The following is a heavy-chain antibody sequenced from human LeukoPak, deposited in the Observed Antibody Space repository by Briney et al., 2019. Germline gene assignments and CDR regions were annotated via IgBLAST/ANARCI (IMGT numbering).Heavy chain of an antibody. D-gene: IGHD5-12*01. V-gene: IGHV1-8*01. Sequence: ASVKVSCKASGYTFTSYDINWVRQATGQGLEWMGWMNPNSGNTGYAQKFQGRVTMTRNTSISTAYMELSSLRSEDTAVYYCARDADYSVFKDYWGQGTLVTVSS. CDR1: GYTFTSYD. J-gene: IGHJ4*02. CDR2: MNPNSGNT. CDR3: ARDADYSVFKDY.